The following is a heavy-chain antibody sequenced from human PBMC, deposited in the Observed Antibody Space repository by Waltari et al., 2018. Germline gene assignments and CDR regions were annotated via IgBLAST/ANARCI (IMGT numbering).Heavy chain of an antibody. V-gene: IGHV4-61*09. D-gene: IGHD2-8*02. CDR3: ARARPVVLVVYAPGGFDP. CDR2: IYTSGST. CDR1: GGSISSGSYY. J-gene: IGHJ5*02. Sequence: QVQLQESGPGLVKPSQTLSLTCTVSGGSISSGSYYWSWIRQPAGKGLEWIGYIYTSGSTNYNPSLKSRVTISVDTSKNQFSLKLSSVTAADTAVYYCARARPVVLVVYAPGGFDPWGQGTLVTVSS.